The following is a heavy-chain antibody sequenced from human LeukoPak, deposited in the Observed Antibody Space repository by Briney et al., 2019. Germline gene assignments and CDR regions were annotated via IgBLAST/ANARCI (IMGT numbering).Heavy chain of an antibody. D-gene: IGHD3-10*01. J-gene: IGHJ4*02. V-gene: IGHV3-23*01. CDR3: AKDSKYYYGSGSYMAFDY. CDR1: GFTFSSYA. Sequence: PGGSLRLSCAASGFTFSSYAMSWVRQAPGKGLEWVSAISGSGGSTYYADSVKGRFTISRDNSKNTLYLQMNSLRAEDTAVCYCAKDSKYYYGSGSYMAFDYWGQGTLVTVSS. CDR2: ISGSGGST.